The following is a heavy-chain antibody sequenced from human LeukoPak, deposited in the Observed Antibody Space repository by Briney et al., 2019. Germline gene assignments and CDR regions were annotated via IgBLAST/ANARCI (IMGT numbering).Heavy chain of an antibody. J-gene: IGHJ6*02. CDR3: ARVRTPYGYYGMDV. CDR1: GGSINSYY. V-gene: IGHV4-59*01. D-gene: IGHD3-10*01. Sequence: SETLSLTCTVSGGSINSYYWSWIRQPPGKGLEWIGYIYYSGSTNYNPSLKSRVTISVDTSKNQFSLKLSSVTAADTAVYYCARVRTPYGYYGMDVWGQGTTVTASS. CDR2: IYYSGST.